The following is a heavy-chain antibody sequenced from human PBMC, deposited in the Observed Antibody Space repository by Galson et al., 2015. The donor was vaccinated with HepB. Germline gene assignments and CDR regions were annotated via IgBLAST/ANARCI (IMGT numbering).Heavy chain of an antibody. D-gene: IGHD6-19*01. Sequence: SETLSLTCTVSGGSISIYYWSWIRQPAGKGLEWIGRIYTSGSTNYNPSLKSRVTMSVDTSKNQFSLKLSSVTAADTAVYYCAREAPIAVAGTFDYWGQGTLVTVSS. CDR2: IYTSGST. CDR3: AREAPIAVAGTFDY. V-gene: IGHV4-4*07. CDR1: GGSISIYY. J-gene: IGHJ4*02.